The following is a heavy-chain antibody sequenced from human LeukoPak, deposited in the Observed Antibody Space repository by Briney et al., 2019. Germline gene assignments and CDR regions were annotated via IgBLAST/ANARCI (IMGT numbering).Heavy chain of an antibody. J-gene: IGHJ3*02. CDR1: GYTFTSYG. V-gene: IGHV1-18*01. Sequence: ASVTVSFTASGYTFTSYGISWVRQAPGQGLEWMGWISAYNGNTNYAQKLQGRVTMTTDTSTSTAYMELRSLRSDDTAVYYCARVAIVGATPDAFDIWGQGTMVTVSS. CDR3: ARVAIVGATPDAFDI. D-gene: IGHD1-26*01. CDR2: ISAYNGNT.